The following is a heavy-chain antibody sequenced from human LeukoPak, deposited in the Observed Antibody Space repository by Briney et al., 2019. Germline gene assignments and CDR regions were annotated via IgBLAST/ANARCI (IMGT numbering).Heavy chain of an antibody. CDR1: GFTFGSYT. D-gene: IGHD3-22*01. CDR3: ARDRRGYYYDGNAFYFDY. Sequence: PGRSLRLSCAVSGFTFGSYTLHWVRQAPGKGLEWVALISNDGTKKFYADSVKGRFIISRDNSEDTVYLQMNSLRVEDTAVYYCARDRRGYYYDGNAFYFDYWGQGTQVTVST. CDR2: ISNDGTKK. V-gene: IGHV3-30-3*01. J-gene: IGHJ4*02.